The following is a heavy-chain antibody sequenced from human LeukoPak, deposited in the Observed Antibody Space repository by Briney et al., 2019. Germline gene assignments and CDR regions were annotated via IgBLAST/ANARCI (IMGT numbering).Heavy chain of an antibody. D-gene: IGHD5-18*01. Sequence: KPSETLSLTCAVYGGSFSGYYWSWIRQPPGKGLEWIGEINHSGSTNYNPSLKSRVTISVDTSKSQFSLKLSSVAAADTAVYYCARSWIQLWLPFDYWGQGTLVTVSS. V-gene: IGHV4-34*01. J-gene: IGHJ4*02. CDR1: GGSFSGYY. CDR3: ARSWIQLWLPFDY. CDR2: INHSGST.